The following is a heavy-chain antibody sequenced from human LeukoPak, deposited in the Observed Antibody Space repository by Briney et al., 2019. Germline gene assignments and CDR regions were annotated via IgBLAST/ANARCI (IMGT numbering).Heavy chain of an antibody. Sequence: ASVKVSCKASGYTFTSYGISWVRQAPGQGLEWMGWTSGYNGNTKYAQKFQARVTLTTDTSTSTAYMELWSLRSDDTALYYCARGGYYYYESSGYYLIDNWGQGTLVTVSS. CDR2: TSGYNGNT. V-gene: IGHV1-18*01. D-gene: IGHD3-22*01. CDR3: ARGGYYYYESSGYYLIDN. CDR1: GYTFTSYG. J-gene: IGHJ4*02.